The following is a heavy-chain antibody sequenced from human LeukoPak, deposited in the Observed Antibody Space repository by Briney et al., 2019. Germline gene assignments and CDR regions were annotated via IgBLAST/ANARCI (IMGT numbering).Heavy chain of an antibody. V-gene: IGHV4-4*07. J-gene: IGHJ5*02. CDR1: SGSISRYY. CDR3: ARDVGYYPLNWFDP. Sequence: SETLSLTCTVSSGSISRYYWSWIRQPAGKGLEWIGRIYTSGSTNYNPSLKSRVTMSVDTSKNQFSLKLSSVTAADTAVYYCARDVGYYPLNWFDPWGQGTLVTVSS. CDR2: IYTSGST. D-gene: IGHD3-22*01.